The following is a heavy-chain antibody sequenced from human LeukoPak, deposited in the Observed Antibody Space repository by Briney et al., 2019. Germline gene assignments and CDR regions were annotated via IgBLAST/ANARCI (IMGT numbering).Heavy chain of an antibody. Sequence: PSEILSLTCTVSGGSVSSGSYYWSWIRQPPGKGLEWIGYIYYSGSTNYNPSLKSRVTISVDTSKNQFSLKLSSVTAADTAVYYCARFRFGGLSAFDYWGQGTLVTVSS. V-gene: IGHV4-61*01. D-gene: IGHD3-10*01. CDR3: ARFRFGGLSAFDY. J-gene: IGHJ4*02. CDR2: IYYSGST. CDR1: GGSVSSGSYY.